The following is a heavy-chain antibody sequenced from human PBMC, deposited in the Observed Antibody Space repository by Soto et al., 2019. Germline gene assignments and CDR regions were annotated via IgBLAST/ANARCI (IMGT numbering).Heavy chain of an antibody. J-gene: IGHJ6*02. CDR2: MNPNSGKI. Sequence: VKVSCKASGYTFTNYDINWVRQATGQGPEYMGWMNPNSGKIGYVQKFQGRFTISRDNSKNTLYLQMNSLRAEDTAVYYCARFYYDSSGYLPSPYYYYYGMDVWGQGTTVTVSS. CDR1: GYTFTNYD. V-gene: IGHV1-8*01. CDR3: ARFYYDSSGYLPSPYYYYYGMDV. D-gene: IGHD3-22*01.